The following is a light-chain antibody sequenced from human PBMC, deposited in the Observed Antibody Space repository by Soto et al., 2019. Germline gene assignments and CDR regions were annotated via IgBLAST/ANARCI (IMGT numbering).Light chain of an antibody. CDR1: RSISTN. J-gene: IGKJ4*01. V-gene: IGKV3-15*01. CDR2: SAS. Sequence: IVMTQSPPTLSVSPGERSTLSCMSSRSISTNVAWYQHKSGQAPRLLIYSASTRATGIPTRFSGSGSGTEFTLTISSLQSEDFGIYYCQQYNNWPPITFGGGTKVDIK. CDR3: QQYNNWPPIT.